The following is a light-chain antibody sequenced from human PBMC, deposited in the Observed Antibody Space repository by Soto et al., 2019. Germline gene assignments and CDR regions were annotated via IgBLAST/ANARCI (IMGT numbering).Light chain of an antibody. J-gene: IGKJ5*01. CDR1: QSLQYSNGYNY. Sequence: DIVLTQSPLSLPVIPGEPAAISCRSSQSLQYSNGYNYLDWCFQKPGQSPQLLISLGSTRAPGVPDRFSGSGSGTDFTLKISRVEADDVGVYYCFQGLQTPPITFGQGTRLEIK. CDR3: FQGLQTPPIT. CDR2: LGS. V-gene: IGKV2-28*01.